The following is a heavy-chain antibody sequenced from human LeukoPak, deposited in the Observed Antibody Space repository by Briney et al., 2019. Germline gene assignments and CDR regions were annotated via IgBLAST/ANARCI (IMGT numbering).Heavy chain of an antibody. V-gene: IGHV1-69*04. J-gene: IGHJ1*01. CDR1: GDTFGSYA. CDR2: TIPILGIA. CDR3: ARSITSSWYGDFQH. D-gene: IGHD6-13*01. Sequence: SVKVSCKAPGDTFGSYAISWVRQAHGQGLEWMGRTIPILGIAKYAQKFQGRLTITADTSTSTAYMELTNLRSDDTAVYYCARSITSSWYGDFQHWGQGTLVTVSS.